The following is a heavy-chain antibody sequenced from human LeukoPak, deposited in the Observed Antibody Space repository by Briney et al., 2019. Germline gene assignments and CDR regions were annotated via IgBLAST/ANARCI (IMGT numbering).Heavy chain of an antibody. J-gene: IGHJ1*01. V-gene: IGHV3-15*01. CDR3: TTGRERAPAGLFS. D-gene: IGHD6-13*01. CDR1: GFTLSIDW. CDR2: IKTKNDGGTT. Sequence: GGSLRLSCAASGFTLSIDWMNWVRQAPGKGLEWVGRIKTKNDGGTTDYAAPVKGRFTISRDDSKNTLYLQMNSLKIEDTAVYYCTTGRERAPAGLFSWGQGTLVTVSS.